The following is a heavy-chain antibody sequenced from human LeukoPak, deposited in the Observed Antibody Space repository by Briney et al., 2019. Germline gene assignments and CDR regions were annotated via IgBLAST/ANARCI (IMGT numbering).Heavy chain of an antibody. CDR2: ISFDGSNK. Sequence: GGSLRLSCAASVFTFNSYAMHWVRQAPGKGLEWVAIISFDGSNKHYADSVEGRFAISRDNSKNTLYLQMNSLRAEDTAVYYCAREVSIVVVPAAPPSYMDVWGKGTTVTVSS. V-gene: IGHV3-30*09. D-gene: IGHD2-2*01. CDR3: AREVSIVVVPAAPPSYMDV. J-gene: IGHJ6*03. CDR1: VFTFNSYA.